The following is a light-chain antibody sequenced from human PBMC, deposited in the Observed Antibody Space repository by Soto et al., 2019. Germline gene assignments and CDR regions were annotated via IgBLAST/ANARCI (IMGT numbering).Light chain of an antibody. V-gene: IGKV1-39*01. CDR3: QQSYTTPWT. J-gene: IGKJ1*01. CDR2: AAS. CDR1: QSITSY. Sequence: DIQMTQSPSSLSASVGDRVTITCRASQSITSYLNWYQQKPGKAPQLLIYAASSLQSGVPSRFSGSESGTDFTLPISSLQPEDFATYFCQQSYTTPWTFGQGTKVEVK.